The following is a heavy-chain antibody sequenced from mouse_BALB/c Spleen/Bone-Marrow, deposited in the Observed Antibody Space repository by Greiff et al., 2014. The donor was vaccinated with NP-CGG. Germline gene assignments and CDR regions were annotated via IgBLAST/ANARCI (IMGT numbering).Heavy chain of an antibody. CDR1: GYTFTSYW. D-gene: IGHD2-1*01. V-gene: IGHV1-7*01. CDR2: IDPSTGYT. Sequence: QVQLKESGAELAKPGAPVRMSCKTSGYTFTSYWMHWVKQRPGQGLEWFGYIDPSTGYTEFNQKFKDRATLTADKSSSTAYMQLSSLTSEDSAAYYCARSYGNYVDYWGQGTTLTVSS. CDR3: ARSYGNYVDY. J-gene: IGHJ2*01.